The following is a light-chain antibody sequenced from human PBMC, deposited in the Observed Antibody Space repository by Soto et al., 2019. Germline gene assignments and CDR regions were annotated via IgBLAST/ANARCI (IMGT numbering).Light chain of an antibody. CDR2: DAS. J-gene: IGKJ4*01. V-gene: IGKV1-5*01. CDR3: QQYNSYSSLT. Sequence: DIQMTQSPSTLSASVGDRVTITCRASQSISSWVAWYQQKPGKAPKLLIYDASSLESGVPSRFSRSGSGTEFTITISSLQPDDFATYYCQQYNSYSSLTVGGGTKVEIK. CDR1: QSISSW.